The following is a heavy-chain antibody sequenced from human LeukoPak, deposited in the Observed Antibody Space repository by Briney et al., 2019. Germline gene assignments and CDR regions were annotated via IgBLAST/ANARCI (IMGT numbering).Heavy chain of an antibody. J-gene: IGHJ3*02. Sequence: PSETLSLTCAFYGGSFSGYYWSWIRQPPGKGLEWIGEINHSGSTNYNPSLKSRVTISVDKSKNQFSLKLSSDTTADTAVYYCARGWYSGSYPDAFDIWGQGTMVTVSS. CDR1: GGSFSGYY. CDR3: ARGWYSGSYPDAFDI. V-gene: IGHV4-34*01. D-gene: IGHD1-26*01. CDR2: INHSGST.